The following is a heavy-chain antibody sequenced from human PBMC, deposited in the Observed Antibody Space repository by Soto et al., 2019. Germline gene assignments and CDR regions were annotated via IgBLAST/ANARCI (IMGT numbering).Heavy chain of an antibody. CDR1: GFTFSSYG. D-gene: IGHD6-19*01. Sequence: QMQLVESGGGVVQPGRSLRLSCAASGFTFSSYGMHWVRQAPGKGLEWVAVISYDGSNKYYADSVKGRFTISRDNSKNTLYLQMNSLRAGDTAVYYCAKGYSSGWLFDYWGQGTLVTVSS. J-gene: IGHJ4*02. CDR2: ISYDGSNK. CDR3: AKGYSSGWLFDY. V-gene: IGHV3-30*18.